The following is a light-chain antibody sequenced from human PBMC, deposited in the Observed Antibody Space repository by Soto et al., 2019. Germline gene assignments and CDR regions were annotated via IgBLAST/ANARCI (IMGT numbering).Light chain of an antibody. CDR3: QQYTNWPPNT. CDR1: QSVSNN. J-gene: IGKJ5*01. CDR2: GAS. V-gene: IGKV3-15*01. Sequence: DIVLTQSPGTLSLSPGERDTLSCRAIQSVSNNYLAWYQQKPGQAPRLLIYGASNRATGVPARFSGRGSGTEFTLTISSLQSEDFAVYYCQQYTNWPPNTFGQGTRLEIK.